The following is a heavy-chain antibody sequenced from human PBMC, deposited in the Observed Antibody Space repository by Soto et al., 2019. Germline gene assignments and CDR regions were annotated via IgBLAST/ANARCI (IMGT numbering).Heavy chain of an antibody. CDR3: AKERSLYTSGWNDFFDY. CDR2: ISYDGGNE. V-gene: IGHV3-30*18. J-gene: IGHJ4*02. CDR1: GFTFSTYG. Sequence: GGSLRLSCAASGFTFSTYGMHWVRQAPGKGLEWVAAISYDGGNEYYADSVKGRLTISRDNSKNTLYLQMNSLSAEDTAVYYCAKERSLYTSGWNDFFDYWGQGTLVTVSS. D-gene: IGHD6-19*01.